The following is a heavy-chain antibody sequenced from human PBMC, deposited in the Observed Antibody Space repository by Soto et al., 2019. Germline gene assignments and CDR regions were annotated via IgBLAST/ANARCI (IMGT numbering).Heavy chain of an antibody. CDR2: IYHSGST. CDR1: GGSISSGGYS. J-gene: IGHJ4*02. CDR3: ARGPPFGR. D-gene: IGHD3-3*01. Sequence: QLQLQESVSGLVKPSQTLSLTCAVSGGSISSGGYSWSWIRQPPGKGLEWIGYIYHSGSTYYTPSLKSRVTISVDRSKKQCSMKLSSVTAADTAVYYCARGPPFGRWCPGTLVTVSS. V-gene: IGHV4-30-2*01.